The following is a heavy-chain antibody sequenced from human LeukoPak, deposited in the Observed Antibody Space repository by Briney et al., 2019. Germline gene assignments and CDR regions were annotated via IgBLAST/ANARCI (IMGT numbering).Heavy chain of an antibody. J-gene: IGHJ4*02. CDR2: INHSGST. D-gene: IGHD6-13*01. Sequence: KPSETLSLTCAVYGGSFSGYYWSWIRQPPGKGLEWIGEINHSGSTNYNPSLKSRVTISVDTSKNQFSLKLSSVTAADTAVYYCARDSRGESYFDYWGQGTLVTVSS. V-gene: IGHV4-34*01. CDR1: GGSFSGYY. CDR3: ARDSRGESYFDY.